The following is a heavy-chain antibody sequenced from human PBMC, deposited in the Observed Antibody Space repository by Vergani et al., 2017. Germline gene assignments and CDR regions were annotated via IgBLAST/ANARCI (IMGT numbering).Heavy chain of an antibody. CDR2: IIPIFGTA. CDR3: ARALYPSPAPIKPGLSGGSCYSP. V-gene: IGHV1-69*01. Sequence: QVQLVQSGAEVKKPGSSVKVSCKASGVTFSSYAISWVRQAPGQGLEWMGGIIPIFGTANYAQKVQGRVTITADESTSTAYMELSSLRSEDTAVYYCARALYPSPAPIKPGLSGGSCYSPWGQGTLVTVSS. J-gene: IGHJ5*02. D-gene: IGHD2-15*01. CDR1: GVTFSSYA.